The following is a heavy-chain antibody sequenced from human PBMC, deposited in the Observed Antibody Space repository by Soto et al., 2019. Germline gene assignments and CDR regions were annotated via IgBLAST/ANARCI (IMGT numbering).Heavy chain of an antibody. J-gene: IGHJ4*02. V-gene: IGHV1-8*01. CDR3: ARRKERSGPNYFHY. D-gene: IGHD6-25*01. CDR1: GYTFTTYD. Sequence: ASVKVSCKASGYTFTTYDINWVRQAPGQGLEWMGWMNPYTGKAGYAQKFQGRVTMTRDNSISTAYMELSSLRSEDTAVYYCARRKERSGPNYFHYCGLGTLVTVSP. CDR2: MNPYTGKA.